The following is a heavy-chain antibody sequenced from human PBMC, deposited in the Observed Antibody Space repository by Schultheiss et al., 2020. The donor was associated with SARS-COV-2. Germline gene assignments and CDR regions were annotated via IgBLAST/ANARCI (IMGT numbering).Heavy chain of an antibody. CDR2: ISSSSSTI. J-gene: IGHJ1*01. CDR1: GFTFSSYS. CDR3: ARSGPRRKEYFQH. D-gene: IGHD1-14*01. Sequence: GGSLRLSCAASGFTFSSYSMNWVRQAPGKGLEWVSYISSSSSTIYYADSVKGRFTISRDNAKNSLYLQMKSLRDEDTAVYYCARSGPRRKEYFQHWGQGTLVTVSS. V-gene: IGHV3-48*02.